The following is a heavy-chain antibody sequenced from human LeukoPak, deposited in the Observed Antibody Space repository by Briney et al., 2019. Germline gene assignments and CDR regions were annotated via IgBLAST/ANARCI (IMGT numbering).Heavy chain of an antibody. CDR3: AILPGYSSGWYEVNY. V-gene: IGHV3-23*01. CDR2: ISDSGGST. D-gene: IGHD6-13*01. J-gene: IGHJ4*02. CDR1: GFTFSSYA. Sequence: GGSLRLSCAASGFTFSSYAMSWVRQAPGKGLEWVAGISDSGGSTYYADSVKGRFTISRDNSRNTVYLQMNSPRAEDTAVYYCAILPGYSSGWYEVNYWGQGTLVTVSS.